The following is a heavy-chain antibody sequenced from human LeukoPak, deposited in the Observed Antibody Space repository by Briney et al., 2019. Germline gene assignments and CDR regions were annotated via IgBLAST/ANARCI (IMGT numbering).Heavy chain of an antibody. Sequence: SETLSLTCTVSGGSISSYYCSWIRQPPRKGLEWIGFIYYSGSTNYNPSLKSRVTISVDTSKNQFSLKLSSVTAADTAVYFCARGRVSSSTWHSTYYYYFYMDVWGKGTTVTVSS. V-gene: IGHV4-59*01. CDR3: ARGRVSSSTWHSTYYYYFYMDV. CDR1: GGSISSYY. J-gene: IGHJ6*03. D-gene: IGHD4-11*01. CDR2: IYYSGST.